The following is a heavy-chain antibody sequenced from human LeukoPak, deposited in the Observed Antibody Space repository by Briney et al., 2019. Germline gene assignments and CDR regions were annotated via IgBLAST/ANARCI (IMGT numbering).Heavy chain of an antibody. V-gene: IGHV3-30*02. CDR3: ARGLYDSSGIDAFDI. CDR2: IHHDGSNK. Sequence: GGSLRLSCAASGFTFSSYGMHWVRQAPGKGLDWVAFIHHDGSNKYYADSVKGRFTISRDNSKNTLYLQMNSLRAEDTAVYYCARGLYDSSGIDAFDIWGQGTMVTVSS. J-gene: IGHJ3*02. D-gene: IGHD3-22*01. CDR1: GFTFSSYG.